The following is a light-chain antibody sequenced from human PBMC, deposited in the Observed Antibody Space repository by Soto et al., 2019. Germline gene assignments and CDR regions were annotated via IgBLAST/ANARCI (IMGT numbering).Light chain of an antibody. CDR1: SSDVGGYNY. CDR2: EVS. V-gene: IGLV2-14*01. J-gene: IGLJ3*02. Sequence: QSALTQPASVSGSPGQSITISCTGTSSDVGGYNYVSWYQQHPGKAPKLMIYEVSNRPSGVSNRFSGSKSGNTASLTISGLQAEDEADYYCSSYTSSSTRGVFGGGTKPPS. CDR3: SSYTSSSTRGV.